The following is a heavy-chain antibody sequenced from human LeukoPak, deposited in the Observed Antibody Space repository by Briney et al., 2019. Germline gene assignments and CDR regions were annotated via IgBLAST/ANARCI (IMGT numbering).Heavy chain of an antibody. D-gene: IGHD1-1*01. V-gene: IGHV3-23*01. CDR2: ICSSIGCT. Sequence: GVSLRLSCAASAFTFSSHPMGWVRRAPGKGLEWVSSICSSIGCTYYADSVRGRFAISRDDSKNTLYLQMNSLRAEDTAVYYCARISLAPSDNFDSWGQGTLVTVSS. CDR3: ARISLAPSDNFDS. J-gene: IGHJ4*02. CDR1: AFTFSSHP.